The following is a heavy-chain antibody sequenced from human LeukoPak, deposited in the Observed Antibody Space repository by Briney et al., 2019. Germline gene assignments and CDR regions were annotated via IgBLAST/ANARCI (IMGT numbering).Heavy chain of an antibody. CDR3: ARTDGSGRRDAFDI. CDR1: GFSLTTSGLC. Sequence: SGPALVKPTQTLTLTCTFSGFSLTTSGLCLTWIRHPPGKALGWLARIVGDDDKYYSTSLKTRLTISKDTSKNQVVLTMTNMDPVDTATYYCARTDGSGRRDAFDIWGQGTMVTVSS. CDR2: IVGDDDK. D-gene: IGHD3-10*01. J-gene: IGHJ3*02. V-gene: IGHV2-70*11.